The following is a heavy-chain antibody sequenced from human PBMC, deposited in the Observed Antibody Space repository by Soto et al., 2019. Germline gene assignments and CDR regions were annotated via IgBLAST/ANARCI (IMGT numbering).Heavy chain of an antibody. J-gene: IGHJ6*02. CDR2: IYHSGST. D-gene: IGHD3-16*01. V-gene: IGHV4-38-2*01. Sequence: PSETLSLTCAVSGYSISSGYYWGWIRQPPGKGLEWIGSIYHSGSTYYNPSLKSRVTISVDTSKNQFSLKLSSVTAADTAVYYCARGPLGGGGGYYYYGMAVWGQGTTVTVSS. CDR1: GYSISSGYY. CDR3: ARGPLGGGGGYYYYGMAV.